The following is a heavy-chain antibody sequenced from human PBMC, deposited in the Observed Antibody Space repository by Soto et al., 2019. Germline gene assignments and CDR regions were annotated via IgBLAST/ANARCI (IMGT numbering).Heavy chain of an antibody. Sequence: ASETLSLTCTVSGGSVSSYYWSWIRQPPGKGLEWIGYIYYSGSTNYNPSLKSRVTISVDTSKNQFSLKLSSVTAADTAVYYCARGRIAAAGTLRWFDPWGQGTLVTVSS. CDR3: ARGRIAAAGTLRWFDP. D-gene: IGHD6-13*01. J-gene: IGHJ5*02. CDR2: IYYSGST. V-gene: IGHV4-59*02. CDR1: GGSVSSYY.